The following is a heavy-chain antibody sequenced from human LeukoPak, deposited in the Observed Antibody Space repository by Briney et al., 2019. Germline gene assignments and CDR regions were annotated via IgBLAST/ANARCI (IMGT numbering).Heavy chain of an antibody. CDR1: GGSISSYY. V-gene: IGHV4-59*01. CDR2: IYNSGGT. Sequence: SETLSLTCTVSGGSISSYYWSWIRQPPGKGLEWIGYIYNSGGTSYNPSLKSRVTISVDTSKNQFSLKLSSVTAADTAVYYCARPQGYSYGANWFDPSGQGTLVTASS. D-gene: IGHD5-18*01. J-gene: IGHJ5*01. CDR3: ARPQGYSYGANWFDP.